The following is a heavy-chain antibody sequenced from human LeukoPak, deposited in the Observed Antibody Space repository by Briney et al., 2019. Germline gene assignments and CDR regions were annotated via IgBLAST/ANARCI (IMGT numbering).Heavy chain of an antibody. J-gene: IGHJ4*02. Sequence: GETLRLSCEASGLIFSNYGMHWVRQAPGKGLEWLALIWYDGQTKFYADSVKGRFTISRDNSGNTLFLHMTSLRVEDTAVYYCAREWGRIAVAGGPGYWGQGALVTVSS. CDR1: GLIFSNYG. CDR2: IWYDGQTK. D-gene: IGHD6-19*01. CDR3: AREWGRIAVAGGPGY. V-gene: IGHV3-33*01.